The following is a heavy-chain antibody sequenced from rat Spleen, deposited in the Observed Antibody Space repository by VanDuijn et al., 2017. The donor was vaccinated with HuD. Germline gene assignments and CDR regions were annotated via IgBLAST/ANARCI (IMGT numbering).Heavy chain of an antibody. CDR1: GFTFSNYY. CDR2: ISTGGGNT. D-gene: IGHD3-3*01. J-gene: IGHJ3*01. V-gene: IGHV5-25*01. CDR3: ARHESTVPSYFDY. Sequence: EVQLVESGGGLVQPGRSMKLSCAALGFTFSNYYMAWVRQAPTKGLEWVASISTGGGNTYYRDSVKGRFTISRDNAKSTLYLQMDSLRSEDTATYYCARHESTVPSYFDYWGQGTLVTVSS.